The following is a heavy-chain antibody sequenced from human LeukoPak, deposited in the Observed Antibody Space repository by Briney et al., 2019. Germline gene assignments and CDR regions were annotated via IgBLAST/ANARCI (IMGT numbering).Heavy chain of an antibody. J-gene: IGHJ4*02. V-gene: IGHV4-59*01. Sequence: YIYYSGSTNYNPSLKSRVTISVDTSKNQFSLKLSSVTAADTAVYYCARVTRDSSGYYPFDYWGQGTLVTVSS. D-gene: IGHD3-22*01. CDR3: ARVTRDSSGYYPFDY. CDR2: IYYSGST.